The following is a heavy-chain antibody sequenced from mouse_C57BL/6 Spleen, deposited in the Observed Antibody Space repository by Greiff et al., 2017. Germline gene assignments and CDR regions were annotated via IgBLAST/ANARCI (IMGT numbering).Heavy chain of an antibody. D-gene: IGHD2-2*01. CDR3: ARKTMVTDWYFDV. J-gene: IGHJ1*03. V-gene: IGHV3-6*01. Sequence: DVKLQESGPGLVKPSQSLSLTCSVTGYSITSGYYWNWIRQFPGNKLEWMGYISYDGSNNYNPSLKNRISITRDTSKNQFFLKLNSVTTEDTATYYCARKTMVTDWYFDVWGTGTTVTVSS. CDR2: ISYDGSN. CDR1: GYSITSGYY.